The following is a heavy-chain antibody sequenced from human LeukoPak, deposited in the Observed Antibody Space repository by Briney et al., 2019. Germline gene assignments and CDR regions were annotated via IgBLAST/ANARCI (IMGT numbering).Heavy chain of an antibody. J-gene: IGHJ5*02. CDR2: ISGYNGNT. Sequence: ASVKVSCKTSGYTFSNYGLNWVRQAPGQGLEWMGWISGYNGNTLYAQKFQGRVTMTTDTSMSTAYMELRSLRSDDTAVYYCVRLGCNITSCYGNSVDPWGQGTLVTVSS. CDR3: VRLGCNITSCYGNSVDP. CDR1: GYTFSNYG. D-gene: IGHD2-2*01. V-gene: IGHV1-18*01.